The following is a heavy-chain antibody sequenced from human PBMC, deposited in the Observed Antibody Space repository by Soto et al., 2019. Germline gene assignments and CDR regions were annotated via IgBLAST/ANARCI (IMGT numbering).Heavy chain of an antibody. Sequence: QITLKESGPTLVTPTQTLTLTCTFSGFSLSTSGVGVGWIRQPPGKALEWVALLYWDDDKRYSPSLKSRLTITKDTSKIQVVLTMTNMDPVDTATYYCARRLTNYAYVWGSRACDHWGQGTLVTVSS. CDR3: ARRLTNYAYVWGSRACDH. CDR2: LYWDDDK. J-gene: IGHJ4*02. CDR1: GFSLSTSGVG. D-gene: IGHD3-16*01. V-gene: IGHV2-5*02.